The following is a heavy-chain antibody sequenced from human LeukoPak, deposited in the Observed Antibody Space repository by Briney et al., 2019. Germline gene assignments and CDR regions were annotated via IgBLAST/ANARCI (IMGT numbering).Heavy chain of an antibody. J-gene: IGHJ3*02. D-gene: IGHD4-17*01. CDR2: IKQDGSQK. Sequence: GGSLRLSCVASGFTFNTYPMSWVRQAPGKGLEWVATIKQDGSQKEYVDSVKGRFTISRDNAKNSLYLQMNSLRPEDTAVYYCARDPTVTNFHDAFDIWGQGTMVTVSS. V-gene: IGHV3-7*05. CDR1: GFTFNTYP. CDR3: ARDPTVTNFHDAFDI.